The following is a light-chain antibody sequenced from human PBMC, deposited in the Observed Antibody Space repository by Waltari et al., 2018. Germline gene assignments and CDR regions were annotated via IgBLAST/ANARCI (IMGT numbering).Light chain of an antibody. CDR2: NAS. CDR1: QSVSRSY. V-gene: IGKV3-20*01. CDR3: QQYGSFPGT. Sequence: EIVLTQSPGTLSLSPGERATLSCRASQSVSRSYLAWYQQKPGQAPRLLLYNASNRATGIPDRFSCSGSGTDFTLTISRLEPEDFAVYYCQQYGSFPGTFGQGTKVEIK. J-gene: IGKJ1*01.